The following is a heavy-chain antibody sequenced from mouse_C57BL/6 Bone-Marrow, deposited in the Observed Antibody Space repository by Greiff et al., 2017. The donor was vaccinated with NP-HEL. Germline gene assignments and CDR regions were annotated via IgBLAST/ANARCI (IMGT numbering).Heavy chain of an antibody. Sequence: VQLQQSGAELASPGASVKLSCKASGYTFTSYGISWVKQRTGQGLEWIGEIYPRSGNTYYNEKFKGKATLTADKSSSTAYMELRSLTSEDSAVYFCASAGAYWGQGTLVTVSA. CDR2: IYPRSGNT. V-gene: IGHV1-81*01. CDR1: GYTFTSYG. J-gene: IGHJ3*01. CDR3: ASAGAY.